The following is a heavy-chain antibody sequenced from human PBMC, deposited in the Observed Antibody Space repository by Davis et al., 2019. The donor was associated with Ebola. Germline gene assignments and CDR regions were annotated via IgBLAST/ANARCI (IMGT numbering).Heavy chain of an antibody. CDR2: ISYDGSNK. Sequence: GESLKISCAASGFTFSSYGMHWVRQAPGKGLEWVAVISYDGSNKYYADSVKGRFTISRDNSKNTLYLQMNSLRAEDTAVYYCAKAYNGSKLGRYDSWGQGTLVTVSS. CDR1: GFTFSSYG. J-gene: IGHJ4*02. CDR3: AKAYNGSKLGRYDS. D-gene: IGHD1-26*01. V-gene: IGHV3-30*18.